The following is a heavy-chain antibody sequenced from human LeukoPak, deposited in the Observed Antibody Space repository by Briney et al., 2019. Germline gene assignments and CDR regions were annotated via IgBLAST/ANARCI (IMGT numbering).Heavy chain of an antibody. J-gene: IGHJ4*02. CDR3: EGRDYFDC. V-gene: IGHV4-39*01. Sequence: SETLSLTCTVSGGSISSSSYYWGWIRQPPGKGLEWIGSIYYSGSTYYNPSLRSRVTISVDTSKNQFSLKRSSVTAADTAVYYCEGRDYFDCWGQGTLVTVSS. CDR2: IYYSGST. CDR1: GGSISSSSYY.